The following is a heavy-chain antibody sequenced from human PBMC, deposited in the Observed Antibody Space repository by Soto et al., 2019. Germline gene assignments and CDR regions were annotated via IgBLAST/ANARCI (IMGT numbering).Heavy chain of an antibody. V-gene: IGHV3-23*01. CDR2: ISGSGGST. Sequence: HPGGSLRLSCAASGFTFSSYGMSWVRQAPGKGLEWVSDISGSGGSTYYADSVKGRFTISRDNSKNTLFLQMNTLRAEDTALYYCAKHNWNDGIGWFDYWGQGTLVTVSS. CDR1: GFTFSSYG. CDR3: AKHNWNDGIGWFDY. J-gene: IGHJ4*02. D-gene: IGHD1-1*01.